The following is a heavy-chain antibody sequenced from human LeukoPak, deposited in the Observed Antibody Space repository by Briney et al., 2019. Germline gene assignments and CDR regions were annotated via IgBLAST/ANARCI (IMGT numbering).Heavy chain of an antibody. J-gene: IGHJ5*02. Sequence: ASVKVSCKASGGTFSSYAISWVRQAPGQGLEWMGGIIPIFGTANYAQKFQGRVTITADESTSTAYMELSSLRSEDTAVYYCARGGLYIDWFDPWGQGTLVTVSS. CDR1: GGTFSSYA. CDR3: ARGGLYIDWFDP. CDR2: IIPIFGTA. D-gene: IGHD1-14*01. V-gene: IGHV1-69*13.